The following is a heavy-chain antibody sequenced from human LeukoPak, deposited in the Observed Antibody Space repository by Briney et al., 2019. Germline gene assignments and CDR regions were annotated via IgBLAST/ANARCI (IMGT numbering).Heavy chain of an antibody. V-gene: IGHV1-18*04. D-gene: IGHD5-12*01. CDR2: ISAYKGNT. CDR1: GYTFTSYY. Sequence: GASVKVSCKASGYTFTSYYMHWVRQAPGQGLEWMGWISAYKGNTNYAQKLQGRVTMTTDTSTSTAYMELRSLRSDDTAVYYCAREIREGYIDIVATISHCFDYWGQGTLVTVSS. CDR3: AREIREGYIDIVATISHCFDY. J-gene: IGHJ4*02.